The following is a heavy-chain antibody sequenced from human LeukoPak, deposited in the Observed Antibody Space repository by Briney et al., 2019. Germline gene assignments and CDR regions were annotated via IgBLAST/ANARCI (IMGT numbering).Heavy chain of an antibody. V-gene: IGHV3-7*01. CDR3: ARVGLDTYYDILTGALGYYYMDV. CDR1: GFTFSSYS. Sequence: PGGSLRLSCAASGFTFSSYSMNWVRQAPGKGLEWVANIKQDGSEKYYVDSVKGRFTISRDNAKNSLYLQMNSLRAEDTAVYYCARVGLDTYYDILTGALGYYYMDVWGKGTTVTISS. J-gene: IGHJ6*03. D-gene: IGHD3-9*01. CDR2: IKQDGSEK.